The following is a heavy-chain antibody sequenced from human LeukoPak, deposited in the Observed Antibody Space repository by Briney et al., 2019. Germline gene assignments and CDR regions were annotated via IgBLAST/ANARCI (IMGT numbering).Heavy chain of an antibody. CDR1: GFTFSSYS. J-gene: IGHJ4*02. CDR3: ARDVEEYYFDY. V-gene: IGHV3-21*01. Sequence: GGSLRLSCAASGFTFSSYSMNWVRQAPGKGLEWVSSISSSSSYIYYADSVKGRFTISRDNAKNSLYLQMNSLRAEDTAVYYCARDVEEYYFDYWGQGTLATVSS. CDR2: ISSSSSYI.